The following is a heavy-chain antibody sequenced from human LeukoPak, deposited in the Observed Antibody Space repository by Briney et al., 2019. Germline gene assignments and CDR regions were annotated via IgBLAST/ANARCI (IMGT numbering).Heavy chain of an antibody. J-gene: IGHJ5*02. V-gene: IGHV1-69*04. CDR3: ARGGDYYDSSGKNWFDP. D-gene: IGHD3-22*01. CDR1: GGIFSSYA. Sequence: GASVKVSCKASGGIFSSYAISWVRQAPGQGLEWMGRIIPILGIANYAQKFQGRVTITADKSTSTAYMELSSLRSEDTAVYYCARGGDYYDSSGKNWFDPWGQGTLVTVSS. CDR2: IIPILGIA.